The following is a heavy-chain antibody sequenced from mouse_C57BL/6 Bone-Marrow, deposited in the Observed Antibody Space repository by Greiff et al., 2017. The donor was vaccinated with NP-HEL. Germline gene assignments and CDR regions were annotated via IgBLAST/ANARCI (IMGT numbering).Heavy chain of an antibody. V-gene: IGHV1-56*01. D-gene: IGHD3-2*02. CDR1: GYTFTSHW. J-gene: IGHJ4*01. Sequence: VKLMESGPELVRPGASVKISCKAPGYTFTSHWMQWVRQRPGQGLEWIGEIFPGSGSTYYNEKFKGKATLTVDTSSSTAYMQLSSLTSEDSAVYFGARPLDSSGYVYAMDYWGQGTSVTVSS. CDR2: IFPGSGST. CDR3: ARPLDSSGYVYAMDY.